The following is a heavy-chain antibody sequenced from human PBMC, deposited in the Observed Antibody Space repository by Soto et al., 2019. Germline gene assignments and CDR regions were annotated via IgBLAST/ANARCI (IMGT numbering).Heavy chain of an antibody. V-gene: IGHV4-4*02. CDR3: ARLAGTPRVDFDY. CDR1: GGSISSSNW. D-gene: IGHD1-1*01. Sequence: QVQLQESGPGLVKPSGTLSLTCAVSGGSISSSNWWSWVRQPPGKGLEWIGEIYHSGSNNYNPSRKGRVTISVDMSKNQFSLKLSSVTAADTAVYYCARLAGTPRVDFDYWGQGTLVTVSS. CDR2: IYHSGSN. J-gene: IGHJ4*02.